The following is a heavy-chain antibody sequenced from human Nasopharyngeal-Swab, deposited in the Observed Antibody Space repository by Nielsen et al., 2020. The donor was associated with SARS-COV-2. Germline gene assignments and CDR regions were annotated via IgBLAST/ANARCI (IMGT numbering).Heavy chain of an antibody. V-gene: IGHV1-8*01. Sequence: WVRQAPGQGLEWMGWMNPNSGNTGYAQEFQGRVTMTRNTSISTAYMELSSLRSEDTAVYYCARGFIVATIFHYYYYMDVWGKGTTVTVS. J-gene: IGHJ6*03. D-gene: IGHD5-12*01. CDR3: ARGFIVATIFHYYYYMDV. CDR2: MNPNSGNT.